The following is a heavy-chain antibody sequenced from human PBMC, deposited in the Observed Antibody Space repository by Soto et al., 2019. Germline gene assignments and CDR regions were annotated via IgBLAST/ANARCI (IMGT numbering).Heavy chain of an antibody. CDR2: IYYSGST. V-gene: IGHV4-31*03. J-gene: IGHJ4*02. CDR3: ARDPRVYYDSWSGYCGYFDY. D-gene: IGHD3-3*01. CDR1: GGSISSGGYY. Sequence: SETLSLTCTVSGGSISSGGYYWSWIRQHPGKGLEWIGYIYYSGSTYYNPSLKSRVTISVDTSKNQFSLKLSSVTAEDTAVYYCARDPRVYYDSWSGYCGYFDYWGQGTLVTVSS.